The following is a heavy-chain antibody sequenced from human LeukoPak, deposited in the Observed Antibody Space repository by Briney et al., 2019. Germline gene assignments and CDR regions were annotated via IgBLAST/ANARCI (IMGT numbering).Heavy chain of an antibody. Sequence: GGSLRLSCAASGCTFSSYSMNWVRQAPGKGLEWVSSISSSSSYIYYADSVKGRFTISRDNAKNSLYLQMNSLRAEDTAVYYCARERVATRMDVWGQGTTVTVSS. V-gene: IGHV3-21*01. CDR1: GCTFSSYS. CDR2: ISSSSSYI. J-gene: IGHJ6*02. D-gene: IGHD5-12*01. CDR3: ARERVATRMDV.